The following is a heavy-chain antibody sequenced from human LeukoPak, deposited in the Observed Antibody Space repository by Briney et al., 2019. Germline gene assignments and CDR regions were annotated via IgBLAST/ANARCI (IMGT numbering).Heavy chain of an antibody. CDR2: IYPGDSDT. CDR3: ARRTAARRAFDY. CDR1: GYSFTSYW. V-gene: IGHV5-51*01. J-gene: IGHJ4*02. Sequence: GESLKISCKASGYSFTSYWIGWLRQMPGKGLEWMGIIYPGDSDTRYSPSFQGQVTISADKSISTAYLQWSSLKASDTARYYCARRTAARRAFDYWGQGTLVTVSS. D-gene: IGHD6-6*01.